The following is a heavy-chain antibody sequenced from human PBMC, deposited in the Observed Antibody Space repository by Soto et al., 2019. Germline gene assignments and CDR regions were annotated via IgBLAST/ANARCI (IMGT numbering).Heavy chain of an antibody. CDR3: ARDDILCNGRSCYGVPMDV. D-gene: IGHD2-15*01. Sequence: EVQLVESGGGLVQPGGSLRLSCAASGFTVSSKYMSWVRQAPGKGLEWVSLIQSGGSTYYADSVKGRFTICRDSSKNTLHLQMDSLRADATAVYYCARDDILCNGRSCYGVPMDVWGNGTTVTVSS. CDR2: IQSGGST. CDR1: GFTVSSKY. J-gene: IGHJ6*03. V-gene: IGHV3-66*01.